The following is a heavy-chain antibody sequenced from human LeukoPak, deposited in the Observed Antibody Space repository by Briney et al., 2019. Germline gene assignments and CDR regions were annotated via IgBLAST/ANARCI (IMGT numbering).Heavy chain of an antibody. CDR1: GFTFSDYY. J-gene: IGHJ4*02. V-gene: IGHV3-11*01. Sequence: AGGSLRLSCAASGFTFSDYYMSWIRQAPGKGLEWVSYISSSGSTIYYADSVKGRFTISRDNAKNSLYLQMNSLRAEDTAVYYCARDLRDGVQLWLLDYWGQGTLVTVSS. CDR3: ARDLRDGVQLWLLDY. CDR2: ISSSGSTI. D-gene: IGHD5-18*01.